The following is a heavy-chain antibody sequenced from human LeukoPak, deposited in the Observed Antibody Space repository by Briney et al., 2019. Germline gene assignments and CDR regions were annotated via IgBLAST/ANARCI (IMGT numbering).Heavy chain of an antibody. D-gene: IGHD6-19*01. CDR2: ISSSGSTR. V-gene: IGHV3-48*03. CDR3: ARVEGSGWSKLCDY. CDR1: GFSFSSYE. J-gene: IGHJ4*02. Sequence: GGSLRLSCAASGFSFSSYEMNWVRQAPGKGLEWVSYISSSGSTRYYADSVKGRFTMSRDNAKNSLYLQMNSLRAEDTAVYYCARVEGSGWSKLCDYWGQGTLVTVSS.